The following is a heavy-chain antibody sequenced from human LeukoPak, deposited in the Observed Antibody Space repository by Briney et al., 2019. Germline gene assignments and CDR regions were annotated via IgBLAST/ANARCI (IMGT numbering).Heavy chain of an antibody. CDR3: ALQPRYFDWFLV. CDR2: IIPIFGTA. CDR1: GGTFSSCA. J-gene: IGHJ4*02. V-gene: IGHV1-69*01. D-gene: IGHD3-9*01. Sequence: SVKVSCKASGGTFSSCAINWVRQAPGQGLEWMGGIIPIFGTANYAQKFQGRVTITADESTSTAYLELSSLRSEDTAVYYCALQPRYFDWFLVWGQGTLVTVSS.